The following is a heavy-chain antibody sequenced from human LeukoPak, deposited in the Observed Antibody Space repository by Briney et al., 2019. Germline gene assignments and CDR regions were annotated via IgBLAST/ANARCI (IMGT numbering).Heavy chain of an antibody. V-gene: IGHV3-23*01. Sequence: GGSLRLSCAASGFTFSSHWMSWVRQAPGKGLEYVSSIDGSDGASYYADSVKGRFTISRDNSKNTLFLQMNSLRVEDTAVYYCARVDSGNYDYWGQGTLLTVSS. CDR3: ARVDSGNYDY. CDR2: IDGSDGAS. CDR1: GFTFSSHW. J-gene: IGHJ4*02. D-gene: IGHD1-26*01.